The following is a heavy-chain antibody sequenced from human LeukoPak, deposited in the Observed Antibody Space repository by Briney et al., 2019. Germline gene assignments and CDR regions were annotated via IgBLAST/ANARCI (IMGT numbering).Heavy chain of an antibody. CDR2: IYSGGST. J-gene: IGHJ2*01. D-gene: IGHD3-10*01. CDR1: GFTVTSNY. V-gene: IGHV3-66*01. CDR3: ARDPPYYGSGYWYFDL. Sequence: GGSPRLSCEVSGFTVTSNYMNWVRQAPGKGLEWVSVIYSGGSTYYADSVKGRFTISRDNSKNKLYLQMNSLRAEHTAVYYCARDPPYYGSGYWYFDLWGRGTPVTVSS.